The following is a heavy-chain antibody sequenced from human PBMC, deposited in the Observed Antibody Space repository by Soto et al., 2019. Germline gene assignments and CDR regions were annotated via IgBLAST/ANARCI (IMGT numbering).Heavy chain of an antibody. Sequence: GGSLRLSCAASGFTFSSYAMSWVRQAPGKGLEWVSAISGSGGSTYYADSVKGRFTISRDNSKNTRYLQMNSLRAEDTAVYYCAKGVRPFPYGDYGEDWFDPWGQGTLVTVSS. CDR3: AKGVRPFPYGDYGEDWFDP. V-gene: IGHV3-23*01. J-gene: IGHJ5*02. CDR2: ISGSGGST. CDR1: GFTFSSYA. D-gene: IGHD4-17*01.